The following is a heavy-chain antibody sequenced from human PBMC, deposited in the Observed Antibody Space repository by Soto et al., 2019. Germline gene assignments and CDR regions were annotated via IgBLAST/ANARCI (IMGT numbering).Heavy chain of an antibody. D-gene: IGHD3-22*01. Sequence: QVQLVESGGGVVQPGRSLRLSCAASGFTFSSYAMHWVRQAPGKGLEWVAVISYDGSNKYYADSVKGRFTISRDNSKNALDLHMNSLRADDTAVYYCARTSLLDDSSGYYYVSWGQGTLVTVSS. CDR1: GFTFSSYA. J-gene: IGHJ5*02. V-gene: IGHV3-30-3*01. CDR2: ISYDGSNK. CDR3: ARTSLLDDSSGYYYVS.